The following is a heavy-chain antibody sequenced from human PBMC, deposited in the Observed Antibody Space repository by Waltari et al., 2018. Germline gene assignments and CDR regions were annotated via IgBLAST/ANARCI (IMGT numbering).Heavy chain of an antibody. V-gene: IGHV3-23*03. J-gene: IGHJ6*03. Sequence: EVQSLESGSALVQPGGSLRLACSPSVFSFSRYRRTWVPQAPGKGLGWVSVIKDDGTTYSADSVKGRFTVSRDYSKSTLYLQMNSRRAEDTAVYYCAKQAITTVPNGDYFYYMDVWGKGTTVIVSS. D-gene: IGHD4-4*01. CDR1: VFSFSRYR. CDR3: AKQAITTVPNGDYFYYMDV. CDR2: IKDDGTT.